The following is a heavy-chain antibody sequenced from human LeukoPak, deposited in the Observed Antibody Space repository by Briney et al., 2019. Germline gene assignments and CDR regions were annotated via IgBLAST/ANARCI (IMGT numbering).Heavy chain of an antibody. V-gene: IGHV1-18*01. CDR1: GYTFTSYG. CDR3: ARDRAGVNFWSGYFQQIDY. D-gene: IGHD3-3*01. Sequence: ASVKVSCKASGYTFTSYGISWVRQAPGQGLEWMGWISAYNGNTNYAQKLLGRVTMTTDTSTSTAYMELRSLRSDDTAVYYCARDRAGVNFWSGYFQQIDYWGQGTLVTVSS. CDR2: ISAYNGNT. J-gene: IGHJ4*02.